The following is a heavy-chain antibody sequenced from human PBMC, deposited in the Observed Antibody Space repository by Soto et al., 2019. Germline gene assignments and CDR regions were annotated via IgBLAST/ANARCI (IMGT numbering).Heavy chain of an antibody. V-gene: IGHV4-4*02. CDR1: GGSISSSHW. CDR2: ISHSGTS. Sequence: QVQLQESGPGLVKPSGTLSLTCAVSGGSISSSHWWTWVRQSPGKGLEYIGEISHSGTSNSNPSLKRRVTLSMEKSKNPFSLTLTSVTAADTAVYYCARVVLTITRGAFDAWGQGTLVIVSS. CDR3: ARVVLTITRGAFDA. J-gene: IGHJ3*01. D-gene: IGHD3-9*01.